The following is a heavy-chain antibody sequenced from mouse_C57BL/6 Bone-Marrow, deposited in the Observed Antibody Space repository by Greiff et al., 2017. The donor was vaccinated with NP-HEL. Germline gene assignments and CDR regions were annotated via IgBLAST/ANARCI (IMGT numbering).Heavy chain of an antibody. D-gene: IGHD4-1*01. V-gene: IGHV5-4*01. Sequence: EVHLVESGGGLVKPGGSLKLSCAASGFTFSSYAMSWVRQTPEKRLEWVATISDGGSYTYYPDNVKGRFTISRDNAKNNLYLQMSHLKSEDTAMYYCARLEGNWRFAYWGQGTLVTVSA. CDR1: GFTFSSYA. CDR2: ISDGGSYT. J-gene: IGHJ3*01. CDR3: ARLEGNWRFAY.